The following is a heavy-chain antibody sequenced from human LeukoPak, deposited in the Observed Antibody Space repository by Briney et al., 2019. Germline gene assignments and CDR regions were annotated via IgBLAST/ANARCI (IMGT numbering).Heavy chain of an antibody. D-gene: IGHD6-13*01. Sequence: GGSLRLSCAASGFTFSTYTMNWVRQAPGKGLEWVSSIGGGSRYIYYADSMQGRFTISRDNAKNSLFLQMHSLSAEDTALYYCARVSRVAYTSSWYLDYWGQGTLVTVSS. CDR2: IGGGSRYI. J-gene: IGHJ4*02. CDR1: GFTFSTYT. V-gene: IGHV3-21*01. CDR3: ARVSRVAYTSSWYLDY.